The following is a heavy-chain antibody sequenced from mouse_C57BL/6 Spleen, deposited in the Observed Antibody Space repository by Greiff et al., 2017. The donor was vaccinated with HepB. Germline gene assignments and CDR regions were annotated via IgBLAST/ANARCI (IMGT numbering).Heavy chain of an antibody. D-gene: IGHD1-1*01. CDR2: IRLKSDNYAT. CDR3: TGFYYYGSSFDV. V-gene: IGHV6-3*01. CDR1: GFTFSNYW. J-gene: IGHJ1*03. Sequence: EVKLVESGGGLVQPGGSMKLSCVASGFTFSNYWMNWVRQSPEKGLEWVAQIRLKSDNYATHYAESVKGRFTISRDDSKSSVYLQMNNLRAEDTGIYYCTGFYYYGSSFDVWGTGTTVTVSS.